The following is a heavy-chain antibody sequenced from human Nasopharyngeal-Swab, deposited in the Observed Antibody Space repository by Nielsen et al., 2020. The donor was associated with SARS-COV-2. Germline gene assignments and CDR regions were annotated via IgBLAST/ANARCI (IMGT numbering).Heavy chain of an antibody. CDR3: VRGGAGVVTSSVLRLGPYSSYYYMDV. CDR2: VSHGGGT. Sequence: WIRQPPGKGLEWIGEVSHGGGTNYNPSSKSRVTITSAASKNQFSLKLSSVTAADTAVYYCVRGGAGVVTSSVLRLGPYSSYYYMDVWGKGTTVTVSS. J-gene: IGHJ6*03. D-gene: IGHD3-10*01. V-gene: IGHV4-34*01.